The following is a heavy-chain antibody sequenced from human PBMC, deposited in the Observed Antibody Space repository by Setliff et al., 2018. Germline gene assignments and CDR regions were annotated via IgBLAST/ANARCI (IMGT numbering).Heavy chain of an antibody. CDR3: AKDRRGSNYGMDV. V-gene: IGHV3-30*18. Sequence: ALRLSCAASGFTFSSYGMHWVRQAPGKGLEWVAVISYDGSNRYYADSVKGRFTISRVNSKNTLYLQMNSLRAEDTAVYYCAKDRRGSNYGMDVWGQGTLVTVSS. CDR2: ISYDGSNR. CDR1: GFTFSSYG. J-gene: IGHJ6*02. D-gene: IGHD3-16*01.